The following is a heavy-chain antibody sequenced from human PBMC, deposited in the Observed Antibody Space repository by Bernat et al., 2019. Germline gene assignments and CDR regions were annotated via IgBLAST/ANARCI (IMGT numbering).Heavy chain of an antibody. CDR3: ARPSIAGGHQGAFDY. Sequence: QLQLQESGPGLVKPSETLSLTCTVSGGSISSSSYYWGWIRQPPGKGLEWIGGIYYSGSTYYNPSLKSRVTIYVDPSKNQFALKLSTVTAADTAVYYCARPSIAGGHQGAFDYWGQGTLVTVPS. J-gene: IGHJ4*02. CDR2: IYYSGST. D-gene: IGHD6-6*01. CDR1: GGSISSSSYY. V-gene: IGHV4-39*01.